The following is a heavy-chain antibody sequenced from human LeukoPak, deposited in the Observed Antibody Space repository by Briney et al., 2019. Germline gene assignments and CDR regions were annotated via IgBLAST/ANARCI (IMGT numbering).Heavy chain of an antibody. CDR2: IYGSGNT. V-gene: IGHV4-59*01. Sequence: SQTLSLTCTVSGGSISSWYWSWIRQPPGKGLEWIGYIYGSGNTNYNPSLKSRVTMSIDTSKNQFSLKLTSVTAADTATYYCARETSLAGFASGLGFNYWGQGILVTVSS. CDR1: GGSISSWY. J-gene: IGHJ4*02. D-gene: IGHD6-19*01. CDR3: ARETSLAGFASGLGFNY.